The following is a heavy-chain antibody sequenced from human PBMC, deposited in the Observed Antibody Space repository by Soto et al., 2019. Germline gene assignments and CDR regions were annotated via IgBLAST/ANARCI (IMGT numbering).Heavy chain of an antibody. Sequence: GGSLRLSCAASGFTFSSYGMHWVRQAPGKGLEWVAVIWYDGSNKYYADSVKGRFTISRDNSKNTLYLQMNSLRAEDTAVYYCARDSAQIRPWFGELLPPSGYFDYWGQGTLVTVSS. CDR3: ARDSAQIRPWFGELLPPSGYFDY. CDR1: GFTFSSYG. V-gene: IGHV3-33*01. CDR2: IWYDGSNK. D-gene: IGHD3-10*01. J-gene: IGHJ4*02.